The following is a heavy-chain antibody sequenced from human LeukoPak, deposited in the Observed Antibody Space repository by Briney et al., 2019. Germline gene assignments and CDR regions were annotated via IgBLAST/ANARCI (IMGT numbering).Heavy chain of an antibody. J-gene: IGHJ3*02. Sequence: GGSLRLSCEVSGFTFSAYAMTWVRQAPGEGLEWVSSIGSDNKPHYSESVKGRFAISRDNSKSTLFLQLNSLRAEDTALYYCARVGPELLDAFDIWGQGTMVTVSS. CDR1: GFTFSAYA. CDR3: ARVGPELLDAFDI. D-gene: IGHD1-26*01. CDR2: IGSDNKP. V-gene: IGHV3-23*05.